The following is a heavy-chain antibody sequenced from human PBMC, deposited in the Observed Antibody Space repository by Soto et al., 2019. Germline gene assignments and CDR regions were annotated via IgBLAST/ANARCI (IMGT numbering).Heavy chain of an antibody. CDR1: GFTFSSYW. Sequence: EVQLVESGGGLVQPGGSLRLSCAASGFTFSSYWMHWVRQAPGKGLVWVSRVNGDGSSTSYADSVKGRFTISRDNAKNTLSLQMNSLRVEDTAVYYCARGGPYSSSEVDYWGQGTLVTVSP. D-gene: IGHD6-6*01. CDR2: VNGDGSST. CDR3: ARGGPYSSSEVDY. J-gene: IGHJ4*02. V-gene: IGHV3-74*01.